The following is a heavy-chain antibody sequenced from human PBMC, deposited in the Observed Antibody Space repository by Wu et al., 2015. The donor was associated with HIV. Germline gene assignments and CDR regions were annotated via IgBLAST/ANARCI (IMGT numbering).Heavy chain of an antibody. CDR3: ARGVYQSGSGFLDS. D-gene: IGHD3-10*01. CDR2: IIPIFGTA. Sequence: QVQLVQSGAEVKKPGSSVKVSCKASGGTFRSYVISWVRQAPGQGLEWMGGIIPIFGTANYAQKFQGRVTITTDESTTTAYMELSSLRFEDTAVYYCARGVYQSGSGFLDSWGQGTLVTVAS. V-gene: IGHV1-69*05. J-gene: IGHJ5*01. CDR1: GGTFRSYV.